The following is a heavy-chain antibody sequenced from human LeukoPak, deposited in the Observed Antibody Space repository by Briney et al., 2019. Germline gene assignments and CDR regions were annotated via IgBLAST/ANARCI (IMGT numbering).Heavy chain of an antibody. V-gene: IGHV3-21*01. Sequence: GGSLRLSCAASGFTFSSYTMNWVRQAPGKGLEWVSSISSSSSFIYYADSVKGRFAISRDNAKNSLSLQMNTLRAEDTAVYYCARDVRVDFWGQGTLVTVSS. CDR1: GFTFSSYT. CDR2: ISSSSSFI. J-gene: IGHJ4*02. CDR3: ARDVRVDF. D-gene: IGHD2/OR15-2a*01.